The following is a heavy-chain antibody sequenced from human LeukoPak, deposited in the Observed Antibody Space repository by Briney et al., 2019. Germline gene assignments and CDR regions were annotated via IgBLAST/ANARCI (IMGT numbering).Heavy chain of an antibody. CDR2: INPKTGDT. CDR3: ARDGSVRSCYNNFYY. J-gene: IGHJ4*02. D-gene: IGHD1-26*01. CDR1: GYTFTDYS. Sequence: GASVKVSCKASGYTFTDYSIHWMRQAPGQGLEWMGWINPKTGDTNYAQEFQGRVTMTRDTSITTAHMDLSGLTSDDTAVYYCARDGSVRSCYNNFYYWGQGTLVTVSS. V-gene: IGHV1-2*02.